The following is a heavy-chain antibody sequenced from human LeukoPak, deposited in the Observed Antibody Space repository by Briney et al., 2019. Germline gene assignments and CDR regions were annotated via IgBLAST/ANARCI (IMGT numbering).Heavy chain of an antibody. Sequence: SQTLSLTCAISGDSFSSNSAAWHWLRQSPSRGLEWLGRAYYRSKWYNDYAVSVKSRITINPDTSKNQFSLQLNSVTPEDTAVYYCASGRNWGESGFDYWGQGTLVTVSS. CDR2: AYYRSKWYN. V-gene: IGHV6-1*01. J-gene: IGHJ4*02. CDR1: GDSFSSNSAA. CDR3: ASGRNWGESGFDY. D-gene: IGHD7-27*01.